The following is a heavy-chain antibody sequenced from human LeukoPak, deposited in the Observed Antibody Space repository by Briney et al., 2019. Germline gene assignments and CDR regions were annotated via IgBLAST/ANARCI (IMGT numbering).Heavy chain of an antibody. CDR3: AKDPDCTSGVCYTFFDY. V-gene: IGHV3-9*01. CDR1: GFTFDDYA. D-gene: IGHD2-8*01. J-gene: IGHJ4*02. CDR2: ISWNSGSI. Sequence: GGSLRLSCAASGFTFDDYAMHWVRQAPGKGLEWVSGISWNSGSIGYADSVKGRFTISRDNAKNSLYLQMNSLRAEDTAVYYCAKDPDCTSGVCYTFFDYWGQGTLVTVSS.